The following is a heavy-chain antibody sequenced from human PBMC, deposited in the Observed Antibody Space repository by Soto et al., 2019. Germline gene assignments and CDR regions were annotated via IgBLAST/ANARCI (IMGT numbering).Heavy chain of an antibody. D-gene: IGHD2-2*01. CDR1: GFTFSSYG. J-gene: IGHJ6*02. V-gene: IGHV3-30*18. CDR3: AKVLGYCSSTSCSREAYYYYGMDV. Sequence: PGGSLRLSCAASGFTFSSYGMHWVRQAPGKGLEWVAVISYDGSNKYNADSVKGRFTISRDNSKNTLYLQMNNLRAEDTAVYHCAKVLGYCSSTSCSREAYYYYGMDVWGQGTTVTV. CDR2: ISYDGSNK.